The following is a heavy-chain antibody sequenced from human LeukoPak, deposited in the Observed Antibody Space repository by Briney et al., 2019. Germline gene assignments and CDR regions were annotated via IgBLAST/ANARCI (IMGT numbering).Heavy chain of an antibody. CDR3: ARVAAGIGFFQR. J-gene: IGHJ1*01. D-gene: IGHD6-13*01. CDR2: IHHSGST. CDR1: GYSISSGHY. V-gene: IGHV4-38-2*02. Sequence: SETLSLTCIVSGYSISSGHYWGWIRQPPGKGLEWIGNIHHSGSTYYNPSLKSRVTISVDTSKNQLSLKLSSVTAADTAVYYCARVAAGIGFFQRWGQGTLVTVSS.